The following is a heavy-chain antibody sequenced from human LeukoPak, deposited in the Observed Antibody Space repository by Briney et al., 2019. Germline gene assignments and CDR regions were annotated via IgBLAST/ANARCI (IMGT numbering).Heavy chain of an antibody. V-gene: IGHV4-61*01. CDR1: GGSISSGSYY. Sequence: SQTLSLTCTVSGGSISSGSYYWSWIRQPPGKGLEWIGYIYYSGSTNYNPSLKSRVTISVDTSKNQFSLKLSSVTAADTAVYYCARARRIAAADYWGQGTLVTVSS. J-gene: IGHJ4*02. CDR3: ARARRIAAADY. D-gene: IGHD6-13*01. CDR2: IYYSGST.